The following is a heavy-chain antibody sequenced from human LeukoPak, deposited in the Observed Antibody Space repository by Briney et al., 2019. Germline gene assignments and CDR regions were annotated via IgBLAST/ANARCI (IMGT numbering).Heavy chain of an antibody. J-gene: IGHJ4*02. CDR3: AAGVRGVISRVDY. V-gene: IGHV3-23*01. D-gene: IGHD3-10*01. CDR1: GFTFSSYA. CDR2: ISGSGGST. Sequence: TGGSLRLSCGASGFTFSSYAMSWVRQAPGKGLEWVSAISGSGGSTYYADSVKGRLTISRDNSKNTLYLQMNSLRAEDTAVYYCAAGVRGVISRVDYWGQGTLVTVSS.